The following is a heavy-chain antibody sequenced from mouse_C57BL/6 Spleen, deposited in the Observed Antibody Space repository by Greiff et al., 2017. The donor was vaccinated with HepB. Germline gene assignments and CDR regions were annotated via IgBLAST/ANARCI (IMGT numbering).Heavy chain of an antibody. J-gene: IGHJ4*01. CDR3: WRELPYYGNPQGVIGAMDY. V-gene: IGHV8-2*01. CDR1: ISLSTSGMGL. CDR2: WNNDNY. Sequence: QVTLKVSGPGILQPSQTLSLACTFSGISLSTSGMGLSWLRKPSGTALEWLASIWNNDNYYNPSLKSRLTISKETSNYQVFLKLTSVDTADAATYYGAWRELPYYGNPQGVIGAMDYWGQGTSVTVSS. D-gene: IGHD2-10*01.